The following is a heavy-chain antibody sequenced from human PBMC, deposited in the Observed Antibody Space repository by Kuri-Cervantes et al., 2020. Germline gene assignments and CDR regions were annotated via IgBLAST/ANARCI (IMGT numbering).Heavy chain of an antibody. D-gene: IGHD3-3*01. CDR2: IFPRDSDS. CDR3: ARQLRAYDFSDY. J-gene: IGHJ4*02. CDR1: GYSFSTHW. V-gene: IGHV5-51*01. Sequence: KVSCKASGYSFSTHWIGWVRQVPGEGLEWMAIIFPRDSDSKYSPSFQGRVTISADKSTSTAYLQWSSLKASDTAMYYCARQLRAYDFSDYWGQGTLVTVSS.